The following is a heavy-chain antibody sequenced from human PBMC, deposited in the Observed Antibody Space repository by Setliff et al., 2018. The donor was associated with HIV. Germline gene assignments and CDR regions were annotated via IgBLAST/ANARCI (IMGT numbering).Heavy chain of an antibody. D-gene: IGHD3-22*01. J-gene: IGHJ4*02. CDR3: ARGLSFYDPGGFDY. CDR1: GVSISDHY. CDR2: IYSSGTT. V-gene: IGHV4-4*09. Sequence: PSETLSLTCFVSGVSISDHYWGWIRQPPGKGLEWIGYIYSSGTTQYNPSVESLVTMSLDTSRDQFSLNLRSVTAADTAVYYCARGLSFYDPGGFDYWGQGTLVTVSS.